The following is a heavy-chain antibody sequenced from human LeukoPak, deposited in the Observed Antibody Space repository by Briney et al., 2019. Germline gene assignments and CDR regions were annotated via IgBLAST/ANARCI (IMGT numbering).Heavy chain of an antibody. CDR3: ARDERCSSTSCCDTEIYFDY. D-gene: IGHD2-2*01. CDR1: GYTFTGYY. V-gene: IGHV1-2*02. CDR2: INPNSGGT. Sequence: ASVKVSCKASGYTFTGYYMHWVRQAPGQGLEWMGWINPNSGGTNYAQKFQGRVTMTRDTSISTAYMELSRLRSDDTAVYYCARDERCSSTSCCDTEIYFDYWGQGTLVTVSS. J-gene: IGHJ4*02.